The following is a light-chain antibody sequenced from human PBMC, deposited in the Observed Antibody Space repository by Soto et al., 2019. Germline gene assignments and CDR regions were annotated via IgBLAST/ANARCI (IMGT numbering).Light chain of an antibody. V-gene: IGKV3-11*01. Sequence: EIVLTQSPATLSLSPGGRATLSCRASQSVSSYLLWYQQKPGQAPRLLIYDASNRATGIPARFSGSGSETDFTLTISSLEPEDFAVYYCQHRMNWLFGGGTKVDIK. CDR3: QHRMNWL. CDR1: QSVSSY. CDR2: DAS. J-gene: IGKJ4*01.